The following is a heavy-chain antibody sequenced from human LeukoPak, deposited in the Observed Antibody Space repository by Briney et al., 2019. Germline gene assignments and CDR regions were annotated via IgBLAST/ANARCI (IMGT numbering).Heavy chain of an antibody. CDR2: ISGSGGST. V-gene: IGHV3-23*01. Sequence: PGGSLRLSCAASGFTFSSYAMSWVRQAPGKGLEWVSAISGSGGSTYYADSVKGRFTISRDNCKTTLYLQMTSMRAEDTAVYYCAKATEKVGATVDYWGQGSLVTVSS. D-gene: IGHD1-26*01. J-gene: IGHJ4*02. CDR3: AKATEKVGATVDY. CDR1: GFTFSSYA.